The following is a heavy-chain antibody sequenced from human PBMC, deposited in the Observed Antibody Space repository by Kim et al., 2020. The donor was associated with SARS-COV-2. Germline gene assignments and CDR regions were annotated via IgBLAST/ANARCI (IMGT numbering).Heavy chain of an antibody. Sequence: GGSLRLSCAASGFTVSSNYMSWVRQAPGKGLEWVSVIYSGGSTYYADSVKGRFTISRDNSKNTLYLQMNSLRAEDTAVYYCAGSYPLLRFGWFDPWGQGTLVTVSS. CDR1: GFTVSSNY. CDR3: AGSYPLLRFGWFDP. CDR2: IYSGGST. D-gene: IGHD3-10*01. J-gene: IGHJ5*02. V-gene: IGHV3-53*01.